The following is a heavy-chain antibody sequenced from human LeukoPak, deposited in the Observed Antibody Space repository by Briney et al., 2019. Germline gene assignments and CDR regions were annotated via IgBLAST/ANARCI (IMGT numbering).Heavy chain of an antibody. J-gene: IGHJ3*02. V-gene: IGHV3-21*01. Sequence: GGSLRLSCAASGFTFSSYSMNWVRQAPGKGLEWVSSISSSSSYIYCADSVKGRFTISRDNAKNSLYLQMNSLRAEDTAVYYCARATYYYDSSGYYLNDAFDIWGQGTMVTVSS. CDR3: ARATYYYDSSGYYLNDAFDI. CDR2: ISSSSSYI. CDR1: GFTFSSYS. D-gene: IGHD3-22*01.